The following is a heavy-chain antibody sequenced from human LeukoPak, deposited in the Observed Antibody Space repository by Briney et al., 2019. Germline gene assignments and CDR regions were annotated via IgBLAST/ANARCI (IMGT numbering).Heavy chain of an antibody. Sequence: PGGSLRLSCAASGLTFSSHGMLWVRQAPGKGLEWVALIWFDGSNKYYADSVKGRFTISRDNSKNTLNLQMNSLRAEDTAVYYCARMRGSAFDIWGQGTMVTVSS. CDR3: ARMRGSAFDI. J-gene: IGHJ3*02. CDR2: IWFDGSNK. CDR1: GLTFSSHG. V-gene: IGHV3-33*01.